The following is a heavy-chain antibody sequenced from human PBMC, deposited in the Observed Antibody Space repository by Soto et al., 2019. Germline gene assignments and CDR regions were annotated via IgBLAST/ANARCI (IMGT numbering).Heavy chain of an antibody. J-gene: IGHJ5*02. D-gene: IGHD2-15*01. Sequence: PSETLSLTCAVSCGSISSSNWWSWVRHPPGKGLEWIGEIYHSGSTNYNPSLKSRVTISVDKSKNQFSLKLSSVTAADTAVYYCARTSSGASTGWFDPWGQGTLVTVAS. CDR1: CGSISSSNW. CDR3: ARTSSGASTGWFDP. CDR2: IYHSGST. V-gene: IGHV4-4*02.